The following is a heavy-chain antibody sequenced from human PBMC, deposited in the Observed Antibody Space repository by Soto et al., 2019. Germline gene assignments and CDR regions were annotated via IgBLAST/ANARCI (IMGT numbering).Heavy chain of an antibody. V-gene: IGHV3-23*01. CDR3: AKRSPYYFDY. Sequence: EVQLLESGGGLVLPGGSLRLSCAASGFTFSSYAMSWVRQAPGKGLEWVSTINSAGSTFYADSVKGRFTISRVNSKNTLYLQMNNLRAEDTAVYYCAKRSPYYFDYWGQGTLVTVSS. CDR1: GFTFSSYA. J-gene: IGHJ4*02. CDR2: INSAGST.